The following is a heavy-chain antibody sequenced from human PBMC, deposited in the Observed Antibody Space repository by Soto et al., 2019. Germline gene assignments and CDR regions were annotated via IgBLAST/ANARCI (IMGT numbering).Heavy chain of an antibody. D-gene: IGHD6-19*01. J-gene: IGHJ4*02. CDR2: ISYDGRNK. CDR3: ARGRSRTIAVAGTLHY. CDR1: GFTFSSYA. Sequence: QVQLVESGGGVVQPGRSLRLSCAASGFTFSSYAMHWVRQAPGKGPEWVAVISYDGRNKYYADSVKGRFTISRDNSKNTLYLQMNSLRAEDTAVYYCARGRSRTIAVAGTLHYWGQGTLVTVSS. V-gene: IGHV3-30*04.